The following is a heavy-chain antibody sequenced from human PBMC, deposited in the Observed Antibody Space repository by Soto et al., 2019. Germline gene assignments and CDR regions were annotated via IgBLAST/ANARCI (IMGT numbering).Heavy chain of an antibody. CDR3: ARGRAGSFDY. D-gene: IGHD3-10*01. CDR1: GGSISTYY. V-gene: IGHV4-59*01. CDR2: IHHSGRT. Sequence: SETLSLTCTVSGGSISTYYWNWIRQTPGKGLEWIGYIHHSGRTNYNPSLKSRVTISVDTSKNQFSLKLTSVTAADTAVYYCARGRAGSFDYWGQGTLVTVSS. J-gene: IGHJ4*02.